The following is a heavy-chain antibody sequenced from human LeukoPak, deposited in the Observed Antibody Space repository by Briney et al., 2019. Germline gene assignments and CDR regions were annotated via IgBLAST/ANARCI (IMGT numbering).Heavy chain of an antibody. V-gene: IGHV3-23*01. CDR2: ISSGGGSS. CDR3: AKDSSSSPYYFDY. D-gene: IGHD6-6*01. CDR1: AFTFSNYA. J-gene: IGHJ4*02. Sequence: GGSLRLSCAASAFTFSNYAMSWVRQAPGKGLEWVSGISSGGGSSYFTDSVKGRFTISRDNSKNTLYMQMNSLRAEDTAVYYCAKDSSSSPYYFDYWGQGTLVTVSS.